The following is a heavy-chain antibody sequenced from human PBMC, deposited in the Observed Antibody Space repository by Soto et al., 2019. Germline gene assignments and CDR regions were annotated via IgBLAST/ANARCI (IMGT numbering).Heavy chain of an antibody. CDR3: ARSEIAAAGRWDYYYYYMDV. Sequence: ASVKVSCKASGYTFTSYYMHWVRQAPGQGLEWMGIINPSLKSRVTISVDTSKNQFSLKLSSVTAADTAVYYCARSEIAAAGRWDYYYYYMDVWGKGTTVTVSS. J-gene: IGHJ6*03. D-gene: IGHD6-13*01. CDR1: GYTFTSYY. CDR2: INP. V-gene: IGHV1-46*01.